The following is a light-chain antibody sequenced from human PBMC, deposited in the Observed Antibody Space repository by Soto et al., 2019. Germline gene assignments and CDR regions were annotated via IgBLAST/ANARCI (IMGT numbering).Light chain of an antibody. CDR2: DVS. CDR1: SNDVGGYNY. J-gene: IGLJ1*01. V-gene: IGLV2-14*01. Sequence: QSALTPPASVSGSPGQSITISCTGTSNDVGGYNYVSWFQQHPGKAPKFMIYDVSRRSSGVSNRFSGSKSGNTASLTISGLQAEDEADYYCCSYTRTTSFVFGTGTKLTVL. CDR3: CSYTRTTSFV.